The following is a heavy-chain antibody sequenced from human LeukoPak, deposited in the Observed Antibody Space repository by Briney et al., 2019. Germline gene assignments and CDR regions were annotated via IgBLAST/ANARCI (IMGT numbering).Heavy chain of an antibody. CDR2: IYTSGST. CDR3: ARGYSSSRTSNYYYYYGMDV. J-gene: IGHJ6*02. D-gene: IGHD6-6*01. CDR1: GASISSYY. Sequence: PSETLSLTCTVSGASISSYYWSWIRQPAGKGLEWIGRIYTSGSTNYNPSLKSRVTMSVDTSKSQFSLKLSSVTAADTAVYYCARGYSSSRTSNYYYYYGMDVWGQGTTVTVSS. V-gene: IGHV4-4*07.